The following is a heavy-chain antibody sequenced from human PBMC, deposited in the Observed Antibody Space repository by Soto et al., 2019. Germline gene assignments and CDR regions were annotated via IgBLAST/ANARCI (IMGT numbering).Heavy chain of an antibody. CDR1: GFTFSNAW. Sequence: EVQLVESGVGLVKPGGSLRLSCAASGFTFSNAWMSWVRQAPGKGLEWVGRIKSKTDGGTTDYAAPVKGRFTISRDDSKNTLYLQMNSLKTEDTAVYYCTTLEYYYGSGSSFDYWGQGTLVTVSS. V-gene: IGHV3-15*01. CDR2: IKSKTDGGTT. D-gene: IGHD3-10*01. J-gene: IGHJ4*02. CDR3: TTLEYYYGSGSSFDY.